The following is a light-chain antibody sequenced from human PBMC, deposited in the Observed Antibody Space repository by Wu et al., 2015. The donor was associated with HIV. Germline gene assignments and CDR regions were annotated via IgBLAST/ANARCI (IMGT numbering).Light chain of an antibody. V-gene: IGKV1-5*03. CDR2: KAS. Sequence: DIQMTQSPSTLSASVGDRVTITCRASQSISNWLAWYQQKPGKAPNLLIYKASSLESGVPSRFSGSGSGTEFTLTISSMQSEDFAVYYCQQYNNWPETFGQGTKVEIK. J-gene: IGKJ1*01. CDR1: QSISNW. CDR3: QQYNNWPET.